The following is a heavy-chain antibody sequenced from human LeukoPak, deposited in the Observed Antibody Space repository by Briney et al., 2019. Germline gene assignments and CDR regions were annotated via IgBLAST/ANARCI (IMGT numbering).Heavy chain of an antibody. J-gene: IGHJ5*02. Sequence: QPGGSLRLSCAASGFTFSTYAMSWVRQAPGKGLEWVSTVTNSGGSAYYADSVKGRFTISRDNSKNTLYLQMNSLRVEDTALYYCAKGAIGVVINNCFDPWGQGTLVTVSS. CDR3: AKGAIGVVINNCFDP. CDR2: VTNSGGSA. V-gene: IGHV3-23*01. CDR1: GFTFSTYA. D-gene: IGHD3-3*01.